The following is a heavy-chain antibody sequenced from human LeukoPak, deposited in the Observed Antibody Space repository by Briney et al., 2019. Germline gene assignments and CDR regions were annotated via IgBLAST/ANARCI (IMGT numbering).Heavy chain of an antibody. CDR3: AKASVSTAALFDS. Sequence: SETLSLTCTVSGGSISSYFWNWVRQPPGQRLQWLGYMSNTVITKYNPSLKSRVTISADTSKNQFSLILNSVTTADTAVYYCAKASVSTAALFDSWGQGTLVAVSS. CDR2: MSNTVIT. J-gene: IGHJ4*02. V-gene: IGHV4-59*01. CDR1: GGSISSYF. D-gene: IGHD5/OR15-5a*01.